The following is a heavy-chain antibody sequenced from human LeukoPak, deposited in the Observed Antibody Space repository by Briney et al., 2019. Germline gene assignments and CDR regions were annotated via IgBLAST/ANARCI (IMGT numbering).Heavy chain of an antibody. V-gene: IGHV3-23*01. CDR1: GFTFSSYA. D-gene: IGHD6-13*01. CDR3: AKKHSSSTWALDI. Sequence: SGGSLRLSCAASGFTFSSYAMSWVRQAPGKGLDWVSGISGSADNTYYADSVKGRFTISRDNSKNTLYLQMNSLRAEDTAVYYCAKKHSSSTWALDIWGQGTMVTVSS. J-gene: IGHJ3*02. CDR2: ISGSADNT.